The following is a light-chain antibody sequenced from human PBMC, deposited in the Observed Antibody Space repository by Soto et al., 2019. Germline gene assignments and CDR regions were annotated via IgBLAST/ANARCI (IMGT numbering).Light chain of an antibody. CDR1: SSDVGGYNY. Sequence: QSALTQPPSASGSPGQSVTISCTGTSSDVGGYNYVSWYQQHPGKAPKLMIYEVSKRPSGVPDRFSGSKSGNTASLTVSGLQSECVAHYYCSSYAGSNNGVFGGGTKLTVL. J-gene: IGLJ3*02. CDR3: SSYAGSNNGV. V-gene: IGLV2-8*01. CDR2: EVS.